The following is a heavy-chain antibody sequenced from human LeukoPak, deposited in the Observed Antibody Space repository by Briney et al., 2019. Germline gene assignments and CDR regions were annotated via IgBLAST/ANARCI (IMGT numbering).Heavy chain of an antibody. CDR2: IYYSGST. D-gene: IGHD3-22*01. V-gene: IGHV4-39*07. CDR1: GVSISSSSYY. Sequence: SETLSLTCTVSGVSISSSSYYWGWIRQPPGKGLEWIGSIYYSGSTYYNPSLKSRVTISVDTSKNQFSLKLSSVTAADTAVYYCARDIPAYYYDSSGYYDYWGQGTLVTVSS. CDR3: ARDIPAYYYDSSGYYDY. J-gene: IGHJ4*02.